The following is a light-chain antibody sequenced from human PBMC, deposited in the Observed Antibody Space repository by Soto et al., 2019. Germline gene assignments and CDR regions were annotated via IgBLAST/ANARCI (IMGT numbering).Light chain of an antibody. V-gene: IGKV3-20*01. CDR3: QQYDSSPRT. J-gene: IGKJ1*01. CDR2: GAS. CDR1: QSVNSSY. Sequence: EIVLTQSPGTLSLSPGERVTLSCRASQSVNSSYLAWYQHKPGQAPRLLIYGASTRATGIPDRFSGSGSGTDFTLTIARLEPGDFAVYYCQQYDSSPRTFGQGTKVDIK.